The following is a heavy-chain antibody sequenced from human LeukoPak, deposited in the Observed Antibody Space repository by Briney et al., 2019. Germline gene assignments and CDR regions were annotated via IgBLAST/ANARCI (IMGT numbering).Heavy chain of an antibody. CDR3: ARGVGRASSSNWFDP. D-gene: IGHD6-6*01. V-gene: IGHV3-30*02. CDR1: GFTFSSYG. Sequence: GGSLRLSCAASGFTFSSYGMHWVRQAPGKGLEWVAFIRYDGSNKYYADSVKGRFTISRDNTLYLQMNSLRAEDTAVYYCARGVGRASSSNWFDPWGQGTLVTVSS. J-gene: IGHJ5*02. CDR2: IRYDGSNK.